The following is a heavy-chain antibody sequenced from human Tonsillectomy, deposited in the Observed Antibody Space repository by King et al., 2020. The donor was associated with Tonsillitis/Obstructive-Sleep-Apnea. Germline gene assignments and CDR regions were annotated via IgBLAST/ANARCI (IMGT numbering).Heavy chain of an antibody. CDR3: AKYCSGGSCHPGFDC. D-gene: IGHD2-15*01. J-gene: IGHJ4*02. CDR2: ISYSGGT. CDR1: GGSVGSASYF. V-gene: IGHV4-61*01. Sequence: QLQESGPGLVKPSETLSLTCTVSGGSVGSASYFWSWIRRPPGKGLEWIGYISYSGGTNYNPSLKSRVTISVDKSKNQFSLNLSSVTAADTAVYYCAKYCSGGSCHPGFDCWGQGTLVTVSS.